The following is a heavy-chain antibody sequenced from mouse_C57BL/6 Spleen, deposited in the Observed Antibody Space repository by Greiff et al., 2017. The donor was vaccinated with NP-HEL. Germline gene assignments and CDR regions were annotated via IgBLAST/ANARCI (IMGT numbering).Heavy chain of an antibody. CDR2: IYPGDGDT. V-gene: IGHV1-82*01. D-gene: IGHD4-1*01. Sequence: VKLQQSGPELVKPGASVKISCKASGYAFSSSWMNWVKQRPGKGLEWIGRIYPGDGDTNYNGKFKGKATLTADKSSSTAYMQLSSLTSEDSAVYFCARGELGDYWGQGTTLTVSS. J-gene: IGHJ2*01. CDR1: GYAFSSSW. CDR3: ARGELGDY.